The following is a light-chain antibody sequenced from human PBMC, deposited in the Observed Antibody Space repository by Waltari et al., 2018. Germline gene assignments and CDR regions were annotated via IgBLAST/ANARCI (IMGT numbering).Light chain of an antibody. Sequence: NFMLTQPHSVSESPGKTVTISCTRSSGSIASNYVQWYQQRPGSSPTPVIYKDNQRPSGVPDRFSGSIDSSSNSASLTISGLKTDDEADYYCQSYDRSNQVFGGGTKLTVL. CDR3: QSYDRSNQV. CDR1: SGSIASNY. J-gene: IGLJ2*01. CDR2: KDN. V-gene: IGLV6-57*01.